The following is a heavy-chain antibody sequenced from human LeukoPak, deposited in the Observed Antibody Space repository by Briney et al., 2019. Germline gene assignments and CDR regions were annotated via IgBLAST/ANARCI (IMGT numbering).Heavy chain of an antibody. CDR3: ARDRWYAFDY. J-gene: IGHJ4*02. D-gene: IGHD6-13*01. V-gene: IGHV1-18*01. CDR1: GYTFTING. CDR2: ISANSGDT. Sequence: ASVKVSCKASGYTFTINGISWVRQAPGRGLEWMGWISANSGDTIYAEKFHGRVTLTRDTSTGTAYMELNSLTYDDTAVYYCARDRWYAFDYWGQGTLVTVS.